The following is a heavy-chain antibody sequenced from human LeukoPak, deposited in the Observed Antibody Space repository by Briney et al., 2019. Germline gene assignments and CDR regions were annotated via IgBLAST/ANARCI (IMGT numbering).Heavy chain of an antibody. CDR1: GGSISSSSYY. D-gene: IGHD4-17*01. Sequence: PSETLSLTCTVSGGSISSSSYYWGWIRQPPGKGLEWIGSIYYSGSTYYNPSLQSRVTISVDTSKNQFSLKLSSVTAADTAVYYCARTNPGDDYGDLGPTLDIWGQGTMVTVSS. CDR2: IYYSGST. CDR3: ARTNPGDDYGDLGPTLDI. J-gene: IGHJ3*02. V-gene: IGHV4-39*01.